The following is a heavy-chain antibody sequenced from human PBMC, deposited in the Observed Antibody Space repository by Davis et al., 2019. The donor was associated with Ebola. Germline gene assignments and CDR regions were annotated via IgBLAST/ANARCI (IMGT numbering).Heavy chain of an antibody. CDR2: ISSSGRTI. D-gene: IGHD3-10*01. Sequence: GESLKISCAASGFTFSSFEMNWVRQAPGKGLEWISYISSSGRTIYSADSVKGRFTISRDDSKNSLYLQMNGLRAEDTAVDYCARGDRITLVQGLIIGPPFFDYWGQGTLVTVSS. J-gene: IGHJ4*02. V-gene: IGHV3-48*03. CDR1: GFTFSSFE. CDR3: ARGDRITLVQGLIIGPPFFDY.